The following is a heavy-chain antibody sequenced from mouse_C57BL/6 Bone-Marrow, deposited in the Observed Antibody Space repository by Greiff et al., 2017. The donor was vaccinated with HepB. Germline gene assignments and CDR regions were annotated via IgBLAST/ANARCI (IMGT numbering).Heavy chain of an antibody. CDR1: GFTFSSYA. D-gene: IGHD2-2*01. CDR3: ARDLVFAY. CDR2: ISDGGSYT. Sequence: DVKLVESGGGLVKPGGSLKLSCAASGFTFSSYAMSWVRQTPEKRLEWVATISDGGSYTYYPDNVKGRFTISRDNAKNNLYLQMSHLKSEDTAMYYCARDLVFAYWGQGTLVTVSA. V-gene: IGHV5-4*01. J-gene: IGHJ3*01.